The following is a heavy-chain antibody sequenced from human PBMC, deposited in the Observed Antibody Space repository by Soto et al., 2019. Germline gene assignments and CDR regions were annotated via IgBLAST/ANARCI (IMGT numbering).Heavy chain of an antibody. CDR2: IIPIFGTA. CDR1: GGTFSSYA. V-gene: IGHV1-69*06. D-gene: IGHD1-26*01. Sequence: QVQLVQSGAEVKKPGSSVKVSCKASGGTFSSYAISWVRQAPGQGLEWMGGIIPIFGTANYAQKFQGRVTITADKSTRTAYMELSSLRSEDTAVYYCAAYSGSYPHYYYYGMDVWGQGTTVTVSS. CDR3: AAYSGSYPHYYYYGMDV. J-gene: IGHJ6*02.